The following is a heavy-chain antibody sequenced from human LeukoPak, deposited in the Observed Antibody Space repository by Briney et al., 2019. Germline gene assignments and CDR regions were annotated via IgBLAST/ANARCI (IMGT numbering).Heavy chain of an antibody. CDR2: IYTSGST. J-gene: IGHJ4*02. D-gene: IGHD6-13*01. V-gene: IGHV4-61*02. CDR3: ARGLAAAAHNY. Sequence: SQTLSLTCTVSGGSISSGSYYWSWIRQPAGKGLEWIGRIYTSGSTNYNPSLKSRVTISVDTSKNQFSLKLSSVTAADTPVYYCARGLAAAAHNYWGQGTMVTVSS. CDR1: GGSISSGSYY.